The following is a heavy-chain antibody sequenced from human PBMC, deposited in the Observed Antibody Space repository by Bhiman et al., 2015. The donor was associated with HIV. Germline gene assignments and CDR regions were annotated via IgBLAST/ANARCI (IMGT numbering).Heavy chain of an antibody. CDR1: GFIFSDYG. CDR3: ARDQAREVNGMDV. J-gene: IGHJ6*02. V-gene: IGHV3-33*01. Sequence: QVQLVESGGGAVQPGRSLRLSCAASGFIFSDYGMHWVRQAPGKGLEWVAIIWYDGSNKYYADSVKGRFTISRDNAKNSLYLQMNSLRAEDTGVYNCARDQAREVNGMDVWGQGTTVTVS. D-gene: IGHD3-10*01. CDR2: IWYDGSNK.